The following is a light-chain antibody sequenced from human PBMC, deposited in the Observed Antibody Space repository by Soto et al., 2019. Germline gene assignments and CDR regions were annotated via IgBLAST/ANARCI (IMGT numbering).Light chain of an antibody. Sequence: EIVLTQSPGTLSLSPGERATLSCRASQTVSSSYLTWYQQKPGQAPRLLIYGASSRATGIPDRFSGSGSGTDFTLTRSRLEPEDFAVYYCQQYGSSSYTFGPGTKLEIK. V-gene: IGKV3-20*01. CDR2: GAS. CDR1: QTVSSSY. CDR3: QQYGSSSYT. J-gene: IGKJ2*01.